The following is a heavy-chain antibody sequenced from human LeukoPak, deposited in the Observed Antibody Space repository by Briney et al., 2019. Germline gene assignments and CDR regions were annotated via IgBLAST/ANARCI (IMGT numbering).Heavy chain of an antibody. V-gene: IGHV3-23*01. CDR2: FSGGGDS. D-gene: IGHD1-14*01. CDR1: GLTSGIYA. CDR3: GKEVGRHFDLRY. J-gene: IGHJ4*02. Sequence: HPGGSLRLSCAASGLTSGIYAMSWVRQAPGKGLEWVSAFSGGGDSFYADSVRGRFSISADRSRNILYLQMNSLRVEDTAVYYCGKEVGRHFDLRYWGQGTPVTVSS.